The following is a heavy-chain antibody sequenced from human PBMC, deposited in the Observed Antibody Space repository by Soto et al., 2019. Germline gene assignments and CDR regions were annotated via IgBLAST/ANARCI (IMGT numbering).Heavy chain of an antibody. CDR3: ARRYVSGFET. CDR1: GGSISSYY. D-gene: IGHD6-19*01. CDR2: IYYSGST. V-gene: IGHV4-59*08. J-gene: IGHJ5*01. Sequence: SETLSLTCTVSGGSISSYYWSWIRQPPGKELEWIGYIYYSGSTNYNPSLRSRVTISVDTSKNQFSLKLSSVTAADTAVYYCARRYVSGFETWGLETLV.